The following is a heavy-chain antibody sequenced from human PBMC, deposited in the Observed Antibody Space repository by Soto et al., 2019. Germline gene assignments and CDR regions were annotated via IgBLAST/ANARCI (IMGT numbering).Heavy chain of an antibody. CDR3: ARAYLGYCSSTSCYPYFDY. CDR2: ISAYNGNT. J-gene: IGHJ4*02. V-gene: IGHV1-18*01. D-gene: IGHD2-2*01. CDR1: GYTFTSYG. Sequence: ASVKVSCKASGYTFTSYGISWVRQAPGQGLEWMGWISAYNGNTNYAQKLQGRVTMTTDTSTSTAYMELRSLRSDDTAVYYCARAYLGYCSSTSCYPYFDYWGQGTLVTVSS.